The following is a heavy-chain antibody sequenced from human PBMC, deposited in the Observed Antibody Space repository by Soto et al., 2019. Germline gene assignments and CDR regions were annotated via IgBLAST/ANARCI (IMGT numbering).Heavy chain of an antibody. J-gene: IGHJ6*02. D-gene: IGHD6-19*01. V-gene: IGHV4-61*01. Sequence: QVQLQESGPGLVKPSETLSLTCTVSGGSVSSGSYYWSWIRQPPGKGLEWIGYIYYSGSTNYNPPLRGRATISVDTPKNHFSLKLSFVTAADTAVYYCAGSYGSGWPRHYYGMDVWGQGTTVTVSS. CDR2: IYYSGST. CDR1: GGSVSSGSYY. CDR3: AGSYGSGWPRHYYGMDV.